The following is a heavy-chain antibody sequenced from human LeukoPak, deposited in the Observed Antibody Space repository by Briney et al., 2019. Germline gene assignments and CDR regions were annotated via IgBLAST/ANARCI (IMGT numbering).Heavy chain of an antibody. CDR2: INHSGST. V-gene: IGHV4-34*01. CDR3: ARAPYDYVWGSYRRTYDY. CDR1: GGSFSGYS. Sequence: SETLSLTCAVYGGSFSGYSWSWIRQPPGKGLEWIGEINHSGSTNYNPSLKSRVTISVDTSKNQFSLKLSSVTAADTAVYYCARAPYDYVWGSYRRTYDYWGQGTLVTVSS. J-gene: IGHJ4*02. D-gene: IGHD3-16*02.